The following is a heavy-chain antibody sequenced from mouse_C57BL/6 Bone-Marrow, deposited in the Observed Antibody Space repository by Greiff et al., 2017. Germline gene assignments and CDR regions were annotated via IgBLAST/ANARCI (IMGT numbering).Heavy chain of an antibody. CDR2: ISYDGSN. D-gene: IGHD1-1*01. V-gene: IGHV3-6*01. J-gene: IGHJ3*01. Sequence: VQLKESGPGLVKPSQSLSLTCSVTGYSITSGYYWNWIRQFPGNKLEWMGYISYDGSNNYNPSLKNRISITRDTSKNQFFLKLNSVTTEDTATYYCARGKAVVGRFAYWGQGTLVTVSA. CDR1: GYSITSGYY. CDR3: ARGKAVVGRFAY.